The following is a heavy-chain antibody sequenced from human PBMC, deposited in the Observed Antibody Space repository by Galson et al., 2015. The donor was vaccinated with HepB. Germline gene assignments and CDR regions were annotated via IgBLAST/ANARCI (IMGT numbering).Heavy chain of an antibody. Sequence: SLRLSCAASGFTFSNAWMSWVRQAPGKGLEWVGRIKSKTDGGTTDYAAPVKGRFTISRDDSKNTLYLQMNSLKTEDTAVYYCTTDHPGYSGYDPIYYFDYWGQGTLVTVSS. CDR1: GFTFSNAW. V-gene: IGHV3-15*01. CDR3: TTDHPGYSGYDPIYYFDY. D-gene: IGHD5-12*01. J-gene: IGHJ4*02. CDR2: IKSKTDGGTT.